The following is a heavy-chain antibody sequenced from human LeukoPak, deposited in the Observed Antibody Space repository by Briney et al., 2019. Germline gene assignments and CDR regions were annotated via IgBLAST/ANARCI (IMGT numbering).Heavy chain of an antibody. Sequence: AASVKVSCKASGYTFTGHFIHWVRQAPGQRLEWMGWSNPNSGGTNYAQKFQGRVTMTRDTSISTAYMELSRVISDDTAVYYCAREYSRYSGTYYDYWGQGTLVTVSS. CDR2: SNPNSGGT. J-gene: IGHJ4*02. D-gene: IGHD5-12*01. CDR3: AREYSRYSGTYYDY. CDR1: GYTFTGHF. V-gene: IGHV1-2*02.